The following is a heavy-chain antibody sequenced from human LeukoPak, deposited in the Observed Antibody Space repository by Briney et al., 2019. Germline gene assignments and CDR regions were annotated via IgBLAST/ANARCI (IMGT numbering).Heavy chain of an antibody. J-gene: IGHJ5*02. CDR1: GFTFSSYR. D-gene: IGHD3-22*01. Sequence: PGGSERLSCAASGFTFSSYRMNWVSQAPGKGLEWVSYISSSSSTIYYADSVKGRFTISRDNAKNSLYLQMNSLRDEDTAVYYCARGDSIGYGPDHWGQGTLVTVSS. V-gene: IGHV3-48*02. CDR2: ISSSSSTI. CDR3: ARGDSIGYGPDH.